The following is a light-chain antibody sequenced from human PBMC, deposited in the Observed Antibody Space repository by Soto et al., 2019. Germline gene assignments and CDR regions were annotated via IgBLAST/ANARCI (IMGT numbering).Light chain of an antibody. CDR2: DVN. V-gene: IGLV2-14*03. Sequence: QSVLTQPASVSGSPGQSITISCTGTSSDVGGSNYVSWYQQHPGKAPKLMIYDVNNRPSGISNRFSGSKSGNTASLTISGLQAEDEADYYCSSYRSGSTLVFGGGTKVTVL. J-gene: IGLJ2*01. CDR1: SSDVGGSNY. CDR3: SSYRSGSTLV.